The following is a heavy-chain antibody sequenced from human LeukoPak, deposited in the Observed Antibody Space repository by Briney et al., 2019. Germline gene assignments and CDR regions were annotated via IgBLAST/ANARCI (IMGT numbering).Heavy chain of an antibody. D-gene: IGHD6-13*01. Sequence: SETLSLTCTVSGGSISSSSYYWGWIRQPPGKGLEWIGSIYYSGSTYYNPSLKSRVTISVDTSKNQFSLKLSSVTAADTAVYYCARIIVAAFYWGQGTLVTVSS. CDR2: IYYSGST. V-gene: IGHV4-39*07. CDR1: GGSISSSSYY. J-gene: IGHJ4*02. CDR3: ARIIVAAFY.